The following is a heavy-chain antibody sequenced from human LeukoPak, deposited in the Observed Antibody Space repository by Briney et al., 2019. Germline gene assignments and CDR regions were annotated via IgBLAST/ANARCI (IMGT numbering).Heavy chain of an antibody. Sequence: ASVKVSCKASGYTFTSYGISWVRQAPGRGLEWMGWISAYNGNTNYAQKFQGRVTITTDESTSTAYMELSSLRSEDTAVYYCASNFGVHRVDWFDPWGQGTLVTVSS. CDR2: ISAYNGNT. D-gene: IGHD3-3*01. CDR1: GYTFTSYG. CDR3: ASNFGVHRVDWFDP. V-gene: IGHV1-18*01. J-gene: IGHJ5*02.